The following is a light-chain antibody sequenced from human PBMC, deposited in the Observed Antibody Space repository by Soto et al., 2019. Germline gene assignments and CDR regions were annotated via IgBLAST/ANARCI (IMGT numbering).Light chain of an antibody. CDR3: AAWDDSLSWV. J-gene: IGLJ3*02. CDR2: YDD. V-gene: IGLV1-36*01. Sequence: QSVLTQPPSVSDAPRQRVTISCSGSSSNIGNNAVNWYQQLPGKAPKLLIYYDDLLPSGVSDRFSGSKSGTSASLAISGLQSEDEADYYCAAWDDSLSWVFGGGTKLTVL. CDR1: SSNIGNNA.